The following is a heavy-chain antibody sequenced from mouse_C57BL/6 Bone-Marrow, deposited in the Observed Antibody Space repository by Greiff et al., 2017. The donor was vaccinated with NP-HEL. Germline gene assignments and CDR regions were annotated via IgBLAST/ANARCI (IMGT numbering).Heavy chain of an antibody. V-gene: IGHV1-69*01. D-gene: IGHD4-1*01. J-gene: IGHJ3*01. CDR1: GYTFTSYW. CDR2: IDPSDSYT. CDR3: ARYEPLANWDWFAY. Sequence: QVQLKQPGAELVMPGASVKLSCKASGYTFTSYWMHWVKQRPGQGLEWIGEIDPSDSYTNYNQKFKGKSTLTVDKSSSTAYMQLSSLTSEDSAVYYCARYEPLANWDWFAYWGQGTLVTVSA.